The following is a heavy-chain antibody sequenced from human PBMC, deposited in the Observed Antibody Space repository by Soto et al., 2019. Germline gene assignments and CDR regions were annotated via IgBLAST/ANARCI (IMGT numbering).Heavy chain of an antibody. CDR2: INHSGST. CDR1: GGSFSGYY. V-gene: IGHV4-34*01. D-gene: IGHD6-19*01. CDR3: ARGGHSSGWYWWFDP. Sequence: SGTLSLTCAVYGGSFSGYYWGWIRQPPGKGLEWIGEINHSGSTNYNPSLKSRVTISVDTSKNQFSLKLSSVTAADTAVYYCARGGHSSGWYWWFDPWGQGALVTVSS. J-gene: IGHJ5*02.